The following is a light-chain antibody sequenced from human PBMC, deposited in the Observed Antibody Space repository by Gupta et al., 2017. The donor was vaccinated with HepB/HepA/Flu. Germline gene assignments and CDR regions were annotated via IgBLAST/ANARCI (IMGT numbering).Light chain of an antibody. CDR2: NDN. J-gene: IGLJ1*01. CDR1: SPNIGNDN. Sequence: QPVLPHPPSAPVPPVQRLPNSCSGSSPNIGNDNAYWYQQLPGTAPKLLIYNDNQRPSGVPDRFSGSKSGTTASLAISGLRSEDEADYYCVGWDDSLSGYVFGAGTKVTVL. CDR3: VGWDDSLSGYV. V-gene: IGLV1-47*02.